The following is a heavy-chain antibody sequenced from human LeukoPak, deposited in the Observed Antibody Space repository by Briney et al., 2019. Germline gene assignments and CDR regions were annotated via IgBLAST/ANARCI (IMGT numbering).Heavy chain of an antibody. V-gene: IGHV4-59*12. CDR1: GGSISSYY. D-gene: IGHD2-21*01. Sequence: SETLSLTCTVSGGSISSYYWSWIRQPPGKGLEWIGYIYYSGSTNYNPSLKSRVTISVDTSKNQFSLKLSSVTAADTAVYYCARDRGGLRFNYWGQGTLVTVSS. J-gene: IGHJ4*02. CDR2: IYYSGST. CDR3: ARDRGGLRFNY.